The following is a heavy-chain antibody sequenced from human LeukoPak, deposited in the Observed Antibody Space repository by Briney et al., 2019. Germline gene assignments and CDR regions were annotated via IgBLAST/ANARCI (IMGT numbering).Heavy chain of an antibody. CDR2: ITGNGRDT. V-gene: IGHV3-23*01. Sequence: GGSLRLSCAASGFTFSSYAMNWVRQAPGKGLEWVSIITGNGRDTYYPDSVKGRFTISRDNSRNTLYLQMNSLRAEDTALYYCAKGTAQSCIGARRYPLDVWGQGTTVTVSS. CDR1: GFTFSSYA. D-gene: IGHD2-15*01. J-gene: IGHJ6*02. CDR3: AKGTAQSCIGARRYPLDV.